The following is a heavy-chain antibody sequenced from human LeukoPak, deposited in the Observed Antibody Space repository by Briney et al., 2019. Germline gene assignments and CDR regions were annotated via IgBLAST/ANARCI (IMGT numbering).Heavy chain of an antibody. Sequence: GGSLRLSCAASGFTFSSYAMNWVRQAPGKGLEWVSTLTGSGGSGGTTYYADSVRGRFTISRDNSKNTLFLQMNSLRAEDTAVYYCAKARGGTTFLNDYWGQGTLVTVSS. J-gene: IGHJ4*02. CDR2: LTGSGGSGGTT. CDR1: GFTFSSYA. D-gene: IGHD1-1*01. CDR3: AKARGGTTFLNDY. V-gene: IGHV3-23*01.